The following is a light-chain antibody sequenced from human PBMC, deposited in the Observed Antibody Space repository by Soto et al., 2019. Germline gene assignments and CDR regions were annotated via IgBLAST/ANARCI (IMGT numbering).Light chain of an antibody. V-gene: IGKV1-39*01. CDR1: QNIGNY. CDR3: QQSSTPPWT. Sequence: DIQMTQSPSSLSASVGDSVTITCRASQNIGNYLHWYQQRPGEGPKLLIYASSRLQSGVPSRFSGSGSGTHFTLTITSLRPEDCVTYSCQQSSTPPWTFGQGTKVEV. J-gene: IGKJ1*01. CDR2: ASS.